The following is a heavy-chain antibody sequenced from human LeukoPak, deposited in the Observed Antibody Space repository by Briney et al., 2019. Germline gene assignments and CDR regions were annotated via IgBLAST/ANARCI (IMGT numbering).Heavy chain of an antibody. CDR3: ARDGVAGVYYFDY. V-gene: IGHV1-46*01. J-gene: IGHJ4*02. Sequence: ASVKVSCKASGYTFTNYYIHWVRQAPGQGLEWMGIINPSGGSSIYPQKFQGRVTMTRDTSTSTVYMALSSLRSEDTAVYYCARDGVAGVYYFDYWGQGTLVTVSS. CDR1: GYTFTNYY. CDR2: INPSGGSS. D-gene: IGHD3-3*01.